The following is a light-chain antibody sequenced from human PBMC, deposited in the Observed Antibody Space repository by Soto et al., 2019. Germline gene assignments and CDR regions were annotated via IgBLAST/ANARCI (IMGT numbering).Light chain of an antibody. J-gene: IGKJ4*01. CDR3: QQYGRSPGVT. CDR2: GAS. CDR1: QSVSDSF. Sequence: ESVLTQSPGTLSLSPGERATLSCRASQSVSDSFLAWYQQKPGQAPGLLIYGASIRATGIPDRFSGSGSGTDFTLTISRLEPEDFGVYYCQQYGRSPGVTFGGGTKVEIK. V-gene: IGKV3-20*01.